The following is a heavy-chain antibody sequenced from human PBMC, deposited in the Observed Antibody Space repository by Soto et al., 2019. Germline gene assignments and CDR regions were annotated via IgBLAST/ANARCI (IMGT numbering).Heavy chain of an antibody. Sequence: GGSLTLSCAASGFTFSSYAMNWVRQAPGKGLELVSAISGSGGSTYYADSVKGRFTISRDNSKNTLYLQMNSLRAEDTAVYYCAKDPAGLVRMGFDYWGQGTLVTVSS. J-gene: IGHJ4*02. CDR1: GFTFSSYA. D-gene: IGHD6-13*01. CDR2: ISGSGGST. V-gene: IGHV3-23*01. CDR3: AKDPAGLVRMGFDY.